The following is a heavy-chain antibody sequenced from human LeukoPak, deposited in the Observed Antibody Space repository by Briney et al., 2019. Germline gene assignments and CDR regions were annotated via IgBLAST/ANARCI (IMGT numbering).Heavy chain of an antibody. CDR3: ARGIPIQNRGSYYFDY. CDR1: GGTFSSYA. D-gene: IGHD5-18*01. V-gene: IGHV1-69*13. CDR2: IFPIFATA. J-gene: IGHJ4*02. Sequence: SVKVSCKASGGTFSSYAISWVRQAPGQGLEWMGRIFPIFATANYAQKFQGRVTITADESTSTAYMELSSLRSEDTAVYYCARGIPIQNRGSYYFDYWGQGTLVTVSS.